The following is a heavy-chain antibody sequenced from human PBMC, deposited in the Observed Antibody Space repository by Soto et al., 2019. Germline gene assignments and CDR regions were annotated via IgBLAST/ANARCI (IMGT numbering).Heavy chain of an antibody. CDR3: ARRVAAAGIGIEY. CDR1: GFTFSSYS. Sequence: EVQLVESGGGLVKPGGSLRLSCAASGFTFSSYSMNWFRQAPGKGLEWVSSISSSSSYIYYADSVKGRFTISSDNAKNSLYLQMNILRAEDTAVYYCARRVAAAGIGIEYWGQGTLVTVSS. V-gene: IGHV3-21*01. CDR2: ISSSSSYI. J-gene: IGHJ4*02. D-gene: IGHD6-13*01.